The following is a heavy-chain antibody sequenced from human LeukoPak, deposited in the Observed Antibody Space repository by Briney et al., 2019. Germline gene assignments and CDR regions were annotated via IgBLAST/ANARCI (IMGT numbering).Heavy chain of an antibody. Sequence: SETLSLTCTVSGYSISSGYYWGWIRQPPGKGLEWIGSIYHSGSTYYNPSLKSRVTMSVDTSKNQFSLKLSSVTAADTAVYYCARDYGDYIWGSYRYIDYWGQGTLVTVSS. D-gene: IGHD3-16*02. CDR1: GYSISSGYY. J-gene: IGHJ4*02. CDR3: ARDYGDYIWGSYRYIDY. V-gene: IGHV4-38-2*02. CDR2: IYHSGST.